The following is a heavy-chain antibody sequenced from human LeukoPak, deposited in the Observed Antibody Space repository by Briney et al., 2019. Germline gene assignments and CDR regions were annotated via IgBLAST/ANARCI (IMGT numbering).Heavy chain of an antibody. CDR2: IYYSGST. Sequence: PSETLSLTCTVSGGSISSYYWSWIRQPPGKGLEWIGYIYYSGSTNYNPSLKSRVTISVDTSKNQFSLKLSSATAADTAVYYCARDVTAMAYFDYWSQGTLVTVSS. V-gene: IGHV4-59*01. D-gene: IGHD5-18*01. CDR1: GGSISSYY. CDR3: ARDVTAMAYFDY. J-gene: IGHJ4*02.